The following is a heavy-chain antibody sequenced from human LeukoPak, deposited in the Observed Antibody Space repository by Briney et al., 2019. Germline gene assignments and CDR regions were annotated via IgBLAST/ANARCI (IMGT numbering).Heavy chain of an antibody. V-gene: IGHV1-69*13. CDR1: GSTFSSYA. Sequence: ASVKVSCKPSGSTFSSYAISWVRQAPGQGPEWMGGIIPIFGTANYAQKFQGRVTITADESTRTAYMELSSLRSEDTAVYYCTRGDLSSSWYFDYWGQGTLVTVSS. D-gene: IGHD6-13*01. J-gene: IGHJ4*02. CDR2: IIPIFGTA. CDR3: TRGDLSSSWYFDY.